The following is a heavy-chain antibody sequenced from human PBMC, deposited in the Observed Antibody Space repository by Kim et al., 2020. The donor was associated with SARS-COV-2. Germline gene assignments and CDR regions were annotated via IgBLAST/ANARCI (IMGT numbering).Heavy chain of an antibody. CDR1: EFMFSNYW. CDR2: IREDGRET. V-gene: IGHV3-7*01. D-gene: IGHD2-8*01. Sequence: GGSLRLSCTTSEFMFSNYWMIWVRQAPGKGLEWVASIREDGRETAYADSVKGRFAISRDNAKNSLYLQMNSLSVEDTGIYYCASPNPLTYWGHGTLVTVSS. J-gene: IGHJ4*01. CDR3: ASPNPLTY.